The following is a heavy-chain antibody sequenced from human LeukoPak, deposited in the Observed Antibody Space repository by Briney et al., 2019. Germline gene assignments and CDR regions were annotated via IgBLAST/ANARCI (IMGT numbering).Heavy chain of an antibody. CDR3: ARDGPRSGYDLGHFDN. J-gene: IGHJ4*02. Sequence: SETLSLTCTVSGGSISNYFWSWVRQPAGKGLEWIGRIYSTGRSDYNPSLKSRITMSVDTSKNQFSLKLSSVTAADAAVYYCARDGPRSGYDLGHFDNLGQGTLVTASS. V-gene: IGHV4-4*07. CDR1: GGSISNYF. CDR2: IYSTGRS. D-gene: IGHD5-12*01.